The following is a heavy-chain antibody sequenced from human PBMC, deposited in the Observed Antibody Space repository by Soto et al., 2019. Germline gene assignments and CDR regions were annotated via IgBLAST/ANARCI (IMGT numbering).Heavy chain of an antibody. D-gene: IGHD4-17*01. CDR1: GFTFSSYG. CDR3: AKNYGDYAGPFDY. Sequence: QVQLVESGGGVVQPGRSLRLSCAASGFTFSSYGMHWVRQAPGKGLEWVAVISYDGSNKYYADSVKGRFTISRDNSKNTLYLQMNSLRAEDTAVYYCAKNYGDYAGPFDYWGQGTLVTVSP. J-gene: IGHJ4*02. CDR2: ISYDGSNK. V-gene: IGHV3-30*18.